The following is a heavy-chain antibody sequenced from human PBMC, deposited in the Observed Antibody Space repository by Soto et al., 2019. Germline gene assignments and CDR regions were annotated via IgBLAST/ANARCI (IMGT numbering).Heavy chain of an antibody. CDR1: GFTFSSYV. CDR2: ISYDGSNK. V-gene: IGHV3-30*18. D-gene: IGHD2-2*01. Sequence: HPGGSLRLSCAASGFTFSSYVMHWVRQAPGKGLEWVAVISYDGSNKYYADSVKGRFTISRDNSKHTLYLQMNSLRPEDTAVYYCAKDLEGYCTTTSCYTYFGLDVWGQGTTVTVSS. CDR3: AKDLEGYCTTTSCYTYFGLDV. J-gene: IGHJ6*02.